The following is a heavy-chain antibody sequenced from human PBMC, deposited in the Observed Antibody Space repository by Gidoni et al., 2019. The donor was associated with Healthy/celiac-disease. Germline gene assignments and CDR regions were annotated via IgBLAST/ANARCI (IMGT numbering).Heavy chain of an antibody. Sequence: VQPGRSLRLSCAASGFTFSSYAMHWVRQAPGKGLEWVAVISYDGSNKYYADSVKGRFTISRDNSKNTLYLQMNSLRAEDTAVYYCARDITIFGVALWGYYYYGMDVWGQGTTVTVSS. CDR2: ISYDGSNK. V-gene: IGHV3-30-3*01. CDR3: ARDITIFGVALWGYYYYGMDV. J-gene: IGHJ6*02. D-gene: IGHD3-3*01. CDR1: GFTFSSYA.